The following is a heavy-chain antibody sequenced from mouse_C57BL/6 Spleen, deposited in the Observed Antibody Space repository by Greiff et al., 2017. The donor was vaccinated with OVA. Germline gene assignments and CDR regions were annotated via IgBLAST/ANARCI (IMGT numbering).Heavy chain of an antibody. D-gene: IGHD2-4*01. CDR1: GYTFTDYY. J-gene: IGHJ4*01. CDR2: INPYNGVT. Sequence: VQLQQSGPVLVKPGASVKMSCKASGYTFTDYYMNWVKQSHGKSLEWIGVINPYNGVTSYNQKVKGKATLTVDKSSSTAYMELNSLTSEDSAVYYWAISYDYLIYAMDYWGQGTSVTVSS. CDR3: AISYDYLIYAMDY. V-gene: IGHV1-19*01.